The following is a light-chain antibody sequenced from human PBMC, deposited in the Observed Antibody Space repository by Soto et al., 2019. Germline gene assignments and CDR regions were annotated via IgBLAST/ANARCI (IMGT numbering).Light chain of an antibody. CDR1: QSVTTY. CDR2: DAS. V-gene: IGKV3-20*01. J-gene: IGKJ1*01. CDR3: QQYGSSPRT. Sequence: ENVVTQSPGTLSLSPGERATLSCRASQSVTTYLAWYQQKPGQAPGLLIYDASIRVTGIPDRFSGSGSGTDFTLTINRLEPEDFAVYYCQQYGSSPRTFGQGTKVDIK.